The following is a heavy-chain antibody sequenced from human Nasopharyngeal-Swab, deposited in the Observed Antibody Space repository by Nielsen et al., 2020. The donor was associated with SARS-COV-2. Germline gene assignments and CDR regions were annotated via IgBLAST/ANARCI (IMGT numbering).Heavy chain of an antibody. J-gene: IGHJ4*02. CDR1: GFTFSSYG. V-gene: IGHV3-30*18. D-gene: IGHD6-19*01. CDR2: ISYDGSNK. CDR3: AKFPLSRYSSAVY. Sequence: GESLKISCAASGFTFSSYGMHWVRQAPDKGLEWVAVISYDGSNKYYADSVKGRFTISRDNSKNTLYLQMNSLRAEDTAVYYCAKFPLSRYSSAVYWGQGTLVTVSS.